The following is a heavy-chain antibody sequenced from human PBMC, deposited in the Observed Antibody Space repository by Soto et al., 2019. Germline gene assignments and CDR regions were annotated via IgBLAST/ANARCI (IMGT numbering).Heavy chain of an antibody. V-gene: IGHV3-53*01. Sequence: EVQLVESGGGLIQPGGSLRLSCAASGLTVSNAYMAWVRQAPGMGLEWVSVIYDNGTTYYADSVKGRFTISRDTYTNTLSLQMDRLRAEDTAVYYCVRPLPSGRNYGLDVWGQGTTVTVSS. CDR3: VRPLPSGRNYGLDV. D-gene: IGHD3-10*01. CDR1: GLTVSNAY. J-gene: IGHJ6*02. CDR2: IYDNGTT.